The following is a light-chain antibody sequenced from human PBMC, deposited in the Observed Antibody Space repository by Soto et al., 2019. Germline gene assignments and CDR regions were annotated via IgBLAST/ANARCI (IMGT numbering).Light chain of an antibody. Sequence: DIQMTQSPSSLSASVGDRVTITCRASQGISNYLAWYQQKPGKIPKLLIYATSTLQSGVPSRFSGRGSGTDFTLTISSRQPDDVASYYCQKYNSAPLTFGGGTKVEIK. CDR3: QKYNSAPLT. CDR2: ATS. V-gene: IGKV1-27*01. CDR1: QGISNY. J-gene: IGKJ4*01.